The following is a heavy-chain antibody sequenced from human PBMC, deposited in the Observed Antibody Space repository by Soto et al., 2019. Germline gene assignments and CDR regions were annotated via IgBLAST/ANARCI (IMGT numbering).Heavy chain of an antibody. CDR1: GFTFTSSA. Sequence: SVKVSCKASGFTFTSSAMQWVRQARGQRLEWIGWIVVGSGNTNYAQKFQERVTITRDMSTSTAYMELSSLRSEDTAVYYCAAVGAAVPDTFDIWGQGTMVTVSS. D-gene: IGHD1-1*01. CDR3: AAVGAAVPDTFDI. CDR2: IVVGSGNT. V-gene: IGHV1-58*02. J-gene: IGHJ3*02.